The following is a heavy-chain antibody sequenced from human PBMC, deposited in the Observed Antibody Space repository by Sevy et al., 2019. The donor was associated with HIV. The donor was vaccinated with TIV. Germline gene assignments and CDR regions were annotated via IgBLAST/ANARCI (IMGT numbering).Heavy chain of an antibody. CDR1: GYTFTGYY. CDR3: ARTRSLRYFDWSTFDY. CDR2: INPNSGGT. V-gene: IGHV1-2*02. Sequence: ASVKVSCKASGYTFTGYYMHWVRQAPGQGLEWMGWINPNSGGTNYAQKFQGRVTMTRDTSISTAYMELSRLRSDDTAVYYCARTRSLRYFDWSTFDYWGQGTLVTVSS. D-gene: IGHD3-9*01. J-gene: IGHJ4*02.